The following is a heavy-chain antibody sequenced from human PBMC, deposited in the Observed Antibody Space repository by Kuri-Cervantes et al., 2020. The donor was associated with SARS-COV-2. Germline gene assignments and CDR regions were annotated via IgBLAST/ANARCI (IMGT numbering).Heavy chain of an antibody. CDR3: ARDCSSPYKYYYYYYMDV. CDR1: EFTFSSYD. J-gene: IGHJ6*03. D-gene: IGHD6-13*01. Sequence: GGSLRLSCAASEFTFSSYDMTWVRQAPGMGLEWVSSISSGSDYIYYADSVKGRFTVSRDNAENSLYLQMNSLGVGDTAVYYCARDCSSPYKYYYYYYMDVWGKGTTVTVSS. V-gene: IGHV3-21*01. CDR2: ISSGSDYI.